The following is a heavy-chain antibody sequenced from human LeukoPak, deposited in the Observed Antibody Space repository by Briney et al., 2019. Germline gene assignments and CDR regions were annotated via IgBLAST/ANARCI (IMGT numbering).Heavy chain of an antibody. CDR3: ARDRKRTYYYGSGSYYKVHWFDP. CDR1: GYTFTGYY. D-gene: IGHD3-10*01. J-gene: IGHJ5*02. Sequence: ASVKVSCKASGYTFTGYYMHWVRQAPGQGLEWMGWISAYNGNTNYAQKLQGRVTMTTDTSTSTAYMELRSLRSDDTAVYYCARDRKRTYYYGSGSYYKVHWFDPWGQGTLVTVSS. V-gene: IGHV1-18*04. CDR2: ISAYNGNT.